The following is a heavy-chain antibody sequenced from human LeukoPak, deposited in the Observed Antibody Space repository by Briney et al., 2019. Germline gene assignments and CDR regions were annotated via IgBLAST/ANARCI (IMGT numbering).Heavy chain of an antibody. D-gene: IGHD6-19*01. CDR2: FDPEQGDT. V-gene: IGHV1-24*01. CDR3: AREEVAVAGTYGMDV. Sequence: ASVEVSCTVSGYNLTDVSLHWVRQAPGGGLEWLGGFDPEQGDTAYSQKLQGRFTMTEDRSSDTAYMELRSLRFEDTAVYYCAREEVAVAGTYGMDVWGQGTTVTVSS. J-gene: IGHJ6*02. CDR1: GYNLTDVS.